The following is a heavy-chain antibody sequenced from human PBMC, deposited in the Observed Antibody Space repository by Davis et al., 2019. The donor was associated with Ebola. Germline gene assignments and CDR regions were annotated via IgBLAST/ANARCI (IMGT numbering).Heavy chain of an antibody. V-gene: IGHV4-59*08. CDR2: MYYSGST. J-gene: IGHJ6*02. CDR1: GGSISSYY. D-gene: IGHD2-15*01. Sequence: SETLSLTCTVSGGSISSYYWSWIRQPPGKGLEWIGYMYYSGSTNQNPSLKSRVTISVDTSKNQFSLKLSSGTAADTAVYYCARSAWSYGMDVWGQGTTVTVSS. CDR3: ARSAWSYGMDV.